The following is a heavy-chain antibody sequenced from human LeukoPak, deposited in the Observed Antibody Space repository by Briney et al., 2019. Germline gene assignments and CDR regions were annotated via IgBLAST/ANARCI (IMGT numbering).Heavy chain of an antibody. CDR3: ARDVESGYCSSTSCYTHWFDP. V-gene: IGHV3-53*01. CDR1: GFTVSSNY. Sequence: PGGSLRLSCAASGFTVSSNYMSWVRQAPGKGLEWVSVIYSGGSTYYADSVKGRFTISRDNSKNTLYLQMNSLRAEDTAVYYCARDVESGYCSSTSCYTHWFDPWGQGTLVTVSS. CDR2: IYSGGST. D-gene: IGHD2-2*02. J-gene: IGHJ5*02.